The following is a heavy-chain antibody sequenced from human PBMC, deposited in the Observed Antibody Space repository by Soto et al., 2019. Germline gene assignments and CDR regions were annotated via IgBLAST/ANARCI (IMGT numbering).Heavy chain of an antibody. CDR2: FFWGDDK. J-gene: IGHJ3*01. D-gene: IGHD3-16*01. Sequence: QITLKESGPTLVKPTQTLTLTCTFSGFSLTTSGRGVGWIRQPQGKALEWLALFFWGDDKRYSPSLKTRLTISKDTSKNQVVLTMTNMGPEDTATYYCAHRLAMMAAFDVWGQGTVVTVSS. CDR1: GFSLTTSGRG. V-gene: IGHV2-5*02. CDR3: AHRLAMMAAFDV.